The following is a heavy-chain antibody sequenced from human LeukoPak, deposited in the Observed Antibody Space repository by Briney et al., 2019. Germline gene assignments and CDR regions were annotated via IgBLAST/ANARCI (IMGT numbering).Heavy chain of an antibody. CDR1: GFTVSSNY. D-gene: IGHD3-22*01. V-gene: IGHV3-53*01. Sequence: GGSLSLSCAASGFTVSSNYMAWVRQAPGKGLEWVSVIYSGGTICYADSVKGRFTISRDNSKDTLYLQMNSLRAEDTAVYYCAREGSYDGSTMWYFDHWGQGTLVTVSS. J-gene: IGHJ4*02. CDR3: AREGSYDGSTMWYFDH. CDR2: IYSGGTI.